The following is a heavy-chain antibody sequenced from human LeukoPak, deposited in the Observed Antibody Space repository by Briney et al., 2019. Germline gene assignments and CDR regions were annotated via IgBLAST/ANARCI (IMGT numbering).Heavy chain of an antibody. CDR2: ISAYNGNT. D-gene: IGHD3-16*01. J-gene: IGHJ4*02. CDR1: GYTFTSYG. Sequence: RASVKVSCKASGYTFTSYGISWVRQAPGQGLEWMGRISAYNGNTNYAQKFQGRVTITRNTSISTAYMELSSLRSEDTAVYYCAREGGGRFVFDYWGQGSLVTVSS. V-gene: IGHV1-18*01. CDR3: AREGGGRFVFDY.